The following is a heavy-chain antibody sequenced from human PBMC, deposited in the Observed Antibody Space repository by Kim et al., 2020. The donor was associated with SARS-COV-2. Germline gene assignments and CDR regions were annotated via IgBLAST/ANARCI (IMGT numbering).Heavy chain of an antibody. V-gene: IGHV4-31*03. D-gene: IGHD2-2*01. Sequence: SETLSLTCTVSGGSISSGGYYWSWIRQHPGKGLEWIGYIYYSGSTYYNPSLKSRVTISVDTSKNQFSLKLSSVTAADTAVYYCASQSRSRYCSSTSCSTGFDYWGQGTLVTVSS. CDR3: ASQSRSRYCSSTSCSTGFDY. CDR2: IYYSGST. J-gene: IGHJ4*02. CDR1: GGSISSGGYY.